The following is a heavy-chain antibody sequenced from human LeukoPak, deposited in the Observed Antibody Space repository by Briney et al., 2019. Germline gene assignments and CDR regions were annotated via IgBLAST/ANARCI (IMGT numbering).Heavy chain of an antibody. D-gene: IGHD1/OR15-1a*01. CDR2: IYSGGGT. J-gene: IGHJ4*02. CDR1: GFTVSNNY. V-gene: IGHV3-53*01. CDR3: GSYWNNGY. Sequence: GGSLRLSCAASGFTVSNNYMSWVRQAPGKGLEWVSVIYSGGGTSXXDSVKGRFLISRDNSKNILYLQMSSLRAEDTAVYYCGSYWNNGYWGQGTLVTVSS.